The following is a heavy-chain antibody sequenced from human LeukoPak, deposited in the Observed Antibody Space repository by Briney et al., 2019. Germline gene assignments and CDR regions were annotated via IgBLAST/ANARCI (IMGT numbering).Heavy chain of an antibody. D-gene: IGHD5-18*01. J-gene: IGHJ4*02. CDR3: ARSERGYSYGYLTFDY. CDR1: GFTFSSYA. Sequence: AGGSLRLSCAASGFTFSSYAMHWVRQAPGKGLEWVAVISYDGTNKYYADSVKGRFIISRDNSKNTLYLQMNSLRPEDTAVYYCARSERGYSYGYLTFDYWGQGTLVTVSS. V-gene: IGHV3-30-3*01. CDR2: ISYDGTNK.